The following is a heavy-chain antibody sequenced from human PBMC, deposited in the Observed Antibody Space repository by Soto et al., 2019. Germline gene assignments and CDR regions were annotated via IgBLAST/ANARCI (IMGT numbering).Heavy chain of an antibody. CDR1: GGSISSYY. D-gene: IGHD5-12*01. CDR3: ARGRDYDSGFDY. V-gene: IGHV4-59*01. CDR2: SYYSGST. Sequence: SETLSLTCTVSGGSISSYYWSWIRQPPGKGLEWIGCSYYSGSTNYNPSLKSRVTISVDTSKNQFSLRLNSVTAADTAVYYCARGRDYDSGFDYWGQGTLVTVS. J-gene: IGHJ4*02.